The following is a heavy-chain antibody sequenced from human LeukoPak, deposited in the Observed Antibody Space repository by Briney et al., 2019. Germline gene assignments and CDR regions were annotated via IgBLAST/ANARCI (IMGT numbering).Heavy chain of an antibody. V-gene: IGHV4-59*08. CDR1: GGSISSYY. D-gene: IGHD2-2*01. J-gene: IGHJ4*02. CDR3: ARLEVRDVVPAAKQTYDY. CDR2: IYYSGST. Sequence: SETLSLTCTVSGGSISSYYWSWIRQAPGKGLEWIGYIYYSGSTTYNPSLKSRVTISVDTSKNQFSLNLSSVTAADTAVYYCARLEVRDVVPAAKQTYDYWGQGTLVTVSS.